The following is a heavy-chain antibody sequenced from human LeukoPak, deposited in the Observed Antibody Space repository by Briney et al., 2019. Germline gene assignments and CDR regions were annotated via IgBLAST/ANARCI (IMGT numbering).Heavy chain of an antibody. D-gene: IGHD3-10*01. V-gene: IGHV3-30*02. CDR1: GFTFSSYG. Sequence: GGSLRLSCAASGFTFSSYGMHWVRQAPGKGLEWVAFIRYDGSNKYYADSVKGRFTISRDNSKNTLYLQMNSLRAEDTAVYYCANDGRSMVRGVHDACDIWGQGTMVTVSS. J-gene: IGHJ3*02. CDR3: ANDGRSMVRGVHDACDI. CDR2: IRYDGSNK.